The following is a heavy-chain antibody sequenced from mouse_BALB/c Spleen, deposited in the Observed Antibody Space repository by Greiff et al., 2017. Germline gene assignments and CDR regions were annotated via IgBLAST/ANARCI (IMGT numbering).Heavy chain of an antibody. CDR1: GFTFSSYA. Sequence: EVQGVESGGGLVKPGGSLKLSCAASGFTFSSYAMSWVRQTPEKRLEWVASISSGGSTYYPDSVKGRFTISRDNARNILYLQMSSLRSEDTAMYYCARGLAMDYWGQGTSVTVSS. V-gene: IGHV5-6-5*01. CDR2: ISSGGST. CDR3: ARGLAMDY. J-gene: IGHJ4*01.